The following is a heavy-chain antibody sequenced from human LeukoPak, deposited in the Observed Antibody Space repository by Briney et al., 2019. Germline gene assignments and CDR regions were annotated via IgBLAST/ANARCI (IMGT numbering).Heavy chain of an antibody. J-gene: IGHJ4*02. D-gene: IGHD3-10*01. CDR2: IYYSGNT. CDR1: GGSIISSSYY. Sequence: SETLSLTCTVSGGSIISSSYYWGWIRQPPGKGLEWIGSIYYSGNTYYHPSLKSRVTISIDTSKNQVSVKLSSVTAADTAVYYCARLYSGTRPPDYWGQGTLVTVSS. CDR3: ARLYSGTRPPDY. V-gene: IGHV4-39*01.